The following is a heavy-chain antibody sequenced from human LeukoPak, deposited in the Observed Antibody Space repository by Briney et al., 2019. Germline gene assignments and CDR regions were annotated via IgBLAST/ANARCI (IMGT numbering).Heavy chain of an antibody. J-gene: IGHJ3*02. CDR1: GGSTGSSSYC. CDR3: ANQKEYYYDSSGSDAFNI. CDR2: IFHSGSR. Sequence: SETLSLTCTVSGGSTGSSSYCWAWIRQPPGKGLEWIGTIFHSGSRYYNPSLQSRVTLSVDTSQNHFSLKLTAVTAADTAVYYWANQKEYYYDSSGSDAFNIWGRGTMVTVSS. D-gene: IGHD3-22*01. V-gene: IGHV4-39*01.